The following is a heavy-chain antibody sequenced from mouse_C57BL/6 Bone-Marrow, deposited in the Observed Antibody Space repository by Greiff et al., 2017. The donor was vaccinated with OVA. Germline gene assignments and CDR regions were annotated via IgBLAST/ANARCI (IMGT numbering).Heavy chain of an antibody. Sequence: QVQLQQSGAELARPGASVKLSCKASGYTFTSYGISWVKQRTGQGLEWIGEIYPRSGNTYYNEKFKGKATLTADKSSSTAYMELRSLTSEDSAVYFCARYESYYGSSLAWFAYWGQGTLVTVSA. J-gene: IGHJ3*01. CDR2: IYPRSGNT. V-gene: IGHV1-81*01. CDR3: ARYESYYGSSLAWFAY. CDR1: GYTFTSYG. D-gene: IGHD1-1*01.